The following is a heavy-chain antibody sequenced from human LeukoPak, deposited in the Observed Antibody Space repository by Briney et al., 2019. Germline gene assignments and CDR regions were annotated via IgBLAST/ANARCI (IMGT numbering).Heavy chain of an antibody. D-gene: IGHD2-15*01. V-gene: IGHV1-8*01. CDR2: RNPNSGNT. CDR3: ARAGGYCGRISCPYYFDY. J-gene: IGHJ4*02. Sequence: ASVKVSCKASGYTFTSYDIDWVRQATGQGLEWMGWRNPNSGNTGYAQKFQGRVTMTRNTSISTAYMELSSLRSEDTAVYYCARAGGYCGRISCPYYFDYWGQGSLVTVSS. CDR1: GYTFTSYD.